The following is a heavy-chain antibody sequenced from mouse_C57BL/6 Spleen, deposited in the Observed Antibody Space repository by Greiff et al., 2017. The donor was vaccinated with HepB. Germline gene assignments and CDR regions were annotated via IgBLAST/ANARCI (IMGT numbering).Heavy chain of an antibody. J-gene: IGHJ2*01. CDR1: GFTFSSYA. CDR3: ARDGGRKPYYFDY. CDR2: ISDGGSYT. Sequence: DVMLVESGGGLVKPGGSLKLSCAASGFTFSSYAMSWVRQTPEKRLEWVATISDGGSYTYYPDNVKGRFTISRDNAKNNLYLQMSHLKSEDTAMYYCARDGGRKPYYFDYWGQGTTLTVSS. V-gene: IGHV5-4*01.